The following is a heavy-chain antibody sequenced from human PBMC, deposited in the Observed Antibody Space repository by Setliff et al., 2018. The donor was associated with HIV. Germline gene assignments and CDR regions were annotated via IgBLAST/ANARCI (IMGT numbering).Heavy chain of an antibody. CDR2: IDHSGST. CDR3: ARGTKGSRWSVTRINWFDT. CDR1: GDSITRGSYY. D-gene: IGHD6-13*01. V-gene: IGHV4-61*10. J-gene: IGHJ5*02. Sequence: NPSETLSLTCTVSGDSITRGSYYWSWIRQPAGKGLEWIGEIDHSGSTNYNPSLRSRVIMSADTPKSQFSLNLTSLTAGDTAVYYCARGTKGSRWSVTRINWFDTWGQGTLVTVSS.